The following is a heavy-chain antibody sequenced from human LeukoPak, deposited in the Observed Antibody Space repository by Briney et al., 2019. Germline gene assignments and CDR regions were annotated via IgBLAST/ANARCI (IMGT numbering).Heavy chain of an antibody. Sequence: SETLSLTCSVSGGSINSYYWSWIRQPPGKGLEWIGYIYYSGSTNYNPSLKSRVTISVDTSKNQFSLKLSSMTAADTAVYYCARHYYDSSGYYYTWFDYWGQGTLVTVSS. V-gene: IGHV4-59*08. CDR2: IYYSGST. CDR3: ARHYYDSSGYYYTWFDY. D-gene: IGHD3-22*01. CDR1: GGSINSYY. J-gene: IGHJ4*02.